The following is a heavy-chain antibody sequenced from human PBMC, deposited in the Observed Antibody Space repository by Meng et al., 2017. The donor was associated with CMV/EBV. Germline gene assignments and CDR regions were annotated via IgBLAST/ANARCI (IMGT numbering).Heavy chain of an antibody. J-gene: IGHJ4*02. V-gene: IGHV2-5*02. CDR2: IYWDDDK. Sequence: QIPLKESGPPLVQPTQTLTLTCTFSGFSLSTSGVGVGWIRQPPGKALEWLALIYWDDDKRYSPSLKSRLTITKDTSKNQVVLTMTNMDPVDTATYYCAHRLYGSGSYYPYYFDYWGQGTLVTVSS. D-gene: IGHD3-10*01. CDR3: AHRLYGSGSYYPYYFDY. CDR1: GFSLSTSGVG.